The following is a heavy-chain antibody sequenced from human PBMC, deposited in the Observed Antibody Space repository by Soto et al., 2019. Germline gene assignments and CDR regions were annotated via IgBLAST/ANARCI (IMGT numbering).Heavy chain of an antibody. D-gene: IGHD3-10*01. Sequence: SLRLSCAASGFTFSSYAMSWVRQAPGKGLKWVSAISGSGGSTYYADSVKGRFTIPRDNSKNTLYLQMNSLRAEDTAVYYCAKSFGETTQGGYYYGMDVWGQGTTVTVSS. CDR2: ISGSGGST. J-gene: IGHJ6*02. CDR3: AKSFGETTQGGYYYGMDV. V-gene: IGHV3-23*01. CDR1: GFTFSSYA.